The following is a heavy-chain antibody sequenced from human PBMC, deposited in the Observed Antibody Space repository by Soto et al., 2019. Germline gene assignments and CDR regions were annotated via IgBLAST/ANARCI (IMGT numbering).Heavy chain of an antibody. Sequence: PGESLKISCTGSGYSYTNYWIGWVRQMPGKGLEWMGIIYPGDSDTRYSPSFQGQVTLSADKSISTAYLQWSSLKASDTAMYYCGRLGGVDGGVYYSGLDYGGRGTRATV. CDR2: IYPGDSDT. CDR1: GYSYTNYW. CDR3: GRLGGVDGGVYYSGLDY. V-gene: IGHV5-51*01. J-gene: IGHJ4*02. D-gene: IGHD3-22*01.